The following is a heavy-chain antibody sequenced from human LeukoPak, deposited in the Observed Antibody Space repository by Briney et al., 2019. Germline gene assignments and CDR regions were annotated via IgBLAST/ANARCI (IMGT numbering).Heavy chain of an antibody. CDR3: AKGSGPTNYYYYGMDV. CDR1: GFTFSSYA. CDR2: ISYDGSNK. J-gene: IGHJ6*02. Sequence: GGSLRLSCAASGFTFSSYAMHWVRQAPGKGLEWVAVISYDGSNKYYADSVKGRFTISRDNSKNTLYLQMDSLRAEDTAVYYCAKGSGPTNYYYYGMDVWGQGTTVTVSS. V-gene: IGHV3-30-3*01. D-gene: IGHD3-10*01.